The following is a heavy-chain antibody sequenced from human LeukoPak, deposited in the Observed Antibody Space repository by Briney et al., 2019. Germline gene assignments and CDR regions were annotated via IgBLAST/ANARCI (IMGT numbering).Heavy chain of an antibody. J-gene: IGHJ4*02. CDR3: ARDSRMTTFDY. V-gene: IGHV3-11*01. D-gene: IGHD4-17*01. CDR1: GFTFSDYY. CDR2: ISSSGSTI. Sequence: GGSLRLSCAASGFTFSDYYMSWIRQAPGKGLEWVSYISSSGSTIYYADSVKGRFTISRDNAKNSLYLQMNSQRAEDTAVYYCARDSRMTTFDYWGQGTLVTVSS.